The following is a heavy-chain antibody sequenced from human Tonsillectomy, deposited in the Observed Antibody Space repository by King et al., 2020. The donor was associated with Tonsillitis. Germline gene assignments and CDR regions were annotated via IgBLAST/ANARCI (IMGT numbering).Heavy chain of an antibody. V-gene: IGHV1-58*01. Sequence: QLVESGPEVKKPGTSVKVSCKASGFTFSSSAVQWVRQARGQRLEWIGWIVVASGNTNYAQKFQERVTITRDMSTSTAYMELSSLRSEDTAVYYCAAEGSSDFFDYWGQGPLVTVSS. CDR3: AAEGSSDFFDY. CDR1: GFTFSSSA. CDR2: IVVASGNT. J-gene: IGHJ4*02. D-gene: IGHD2/OR15-2a*01.